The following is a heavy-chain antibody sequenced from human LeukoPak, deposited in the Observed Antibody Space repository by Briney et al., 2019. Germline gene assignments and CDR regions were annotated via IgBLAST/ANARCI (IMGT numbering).Heavy chain of an antibody. CDR3: ARDMDSYGSSSGMDV. V-gene: IGHV4-59*01. CDR1: GGSISSYY. Sequence: PSETLSLTCTVSGGSISSYYWSWIRQPPGKGLEGIGYIYYSGSTNYNPSLKSRVTISVDTSKNQFSLKLSSVTAADTAVYYCARDMDSYGSSSGMDVWGRGTTVTVSS. J-gene: IGHJ6*02. D-gene: IGHD5-18*01. CDR2: IYYSGST.